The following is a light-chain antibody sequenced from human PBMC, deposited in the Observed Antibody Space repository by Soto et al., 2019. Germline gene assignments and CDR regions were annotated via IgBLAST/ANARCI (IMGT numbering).Light chain of an antibody. CDR2: GAS. J-gene: IGKJ3*01. Sequence: EIVMTQSPATRSVSPGERATLSCRASQSVSSNLAGYQQKPGQAPRLLIYGASTKATGIPARFNRSGSGTEFTLTISSLQPGDFAVYSCQQYNNWPFTFGPGTKVHLK. CDR3: QQYNNWPFT. CDR1: QSVSSN. V-gene: IGKV3-15*01.